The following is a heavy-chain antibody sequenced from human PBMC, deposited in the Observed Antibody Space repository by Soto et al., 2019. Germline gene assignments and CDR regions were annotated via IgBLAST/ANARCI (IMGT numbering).Heavy chain of an antibody. V-gene: IGHV4-4*02. D-gene: IGHD3-10*01. CDR1: GDSFSSNTW. CDR3: AVPGSRDFDH. Sequence: PSETLSLTCAVGGDSFSSNTWWTWVRQPPGKGLEWIGEIYHSGTTNYTPSLKGRVPLSADRSKHLFSPNPTSLIAADTALHPSAVPGSRDFDHWRPGNLVSPSS. CDR2: IYHSGTT. J-gene: IGHJ4*02.